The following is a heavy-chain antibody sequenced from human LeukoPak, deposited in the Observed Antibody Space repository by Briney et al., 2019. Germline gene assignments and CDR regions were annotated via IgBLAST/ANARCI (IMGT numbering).Heavy chain of an antibody. J-gene: IGHJ4*02. CDR3: ARGRNSNYYDSCGYYPY. V-gene: IGHV3-13*01. CDR1: GFTFSSYD. Sequence: RGCLRLSCAASGFTFSSYDMHWVRHATGKGLEWVSAMGTLGDTKYPHSVKGRFTISRENAKNSVYLQMNNLRAGDTAVYYCARGRNSNYYDSCGYYPYWGQGTLVTVSS. CDR2: MGTLGDT. D-gene: IGHD3-22*01.